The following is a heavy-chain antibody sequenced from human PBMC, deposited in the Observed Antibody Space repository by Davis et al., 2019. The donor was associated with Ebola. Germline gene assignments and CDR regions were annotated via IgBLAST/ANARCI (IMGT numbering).Heavy chain of an antibody. V-gene: IGHV3-30*03. CDR2: ISYDGNSK. CDR3: ARGGVPMVTIDS. J-gene: IGHJ4*02. CDR1: GFSFSSHG. Sequence: PGGSLRLSCAASGFSFSSHGMHWVRQAPGKGLEWVSFISYDGNSKYYADSVKGRFTISRDNAKNTLYLQMNSLRAEDTAVYYCARGGVPMVTIDSWGQGTLVTVSS. D-gene: IGHD4/OR15-4a*01.